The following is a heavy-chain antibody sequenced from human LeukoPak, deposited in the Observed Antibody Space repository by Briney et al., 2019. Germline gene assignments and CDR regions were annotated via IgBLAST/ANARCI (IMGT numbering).Heavy chain of an antibody. Sequence: ASVKVSCKASGYTFTSYAMNWVRQAPGQGLEWMGWINTNTGNPTYAQGFTGRFVFSLDTSVSTAYLQISSLKAEDTAVYYCARPGVTMVRGVIGGSVNYYMDVWGKGTTVTVSS. D-gene: IGHD3-10*01. CDR2: INTNTGNP. J-gene: IGHJ6*03. CDR3: ARPGVTMVRGVIGGSVNYYMDV. CDR1: GYTFTSYA. V-gene: IGHV7-4-1*02.